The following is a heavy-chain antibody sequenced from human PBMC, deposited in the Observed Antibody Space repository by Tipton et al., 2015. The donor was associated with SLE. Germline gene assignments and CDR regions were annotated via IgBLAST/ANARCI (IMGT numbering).Heavy chain of an antibody. CDR1: GGSISSHY. CDR3: ARTYYYDSSGYYPGFDY. J-gene: IGHJ4*02. V-gene: IGHV4-59*11. Sequence: TLSLTCTVSGGSISSHYWSWIRQPPGKGLEWIGYIYYSGSTNYNPSLKSRVTISVDTSKNQFSLKLSSVTAADTAVYYCARTYYYDSSGYYPGFDYWGQGTLVTVSS. CDR2: IYYSGST. D-gene: IGHD3-22*01.